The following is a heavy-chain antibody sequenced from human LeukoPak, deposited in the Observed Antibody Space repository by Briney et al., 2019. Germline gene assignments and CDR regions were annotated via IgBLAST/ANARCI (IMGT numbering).Heavy chain of an antibody. D-gene: IGHD6-13*01. CDR1: GYTFTGYH. CDR3: ARVKGTAAAYMDV. CDR2: INPNSGGT. J-gene: IGHJ6*03. V-gene: IGHV1-2*02. Sequence: ASVKVSCKASGYTFTGYHMHWVRQAPGQGLEWMGWINPNSGGTNYAQKFQGRVTMTRDTSISTAYMELSRLRSDDTAVYYCARVKGTAAAYMDVWGKGTTVTVSS.